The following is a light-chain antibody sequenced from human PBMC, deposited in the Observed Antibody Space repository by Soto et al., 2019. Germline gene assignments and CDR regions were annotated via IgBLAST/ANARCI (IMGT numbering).Light chain of an antibody. CDR1: QSISGY. CDR3: QQYDSLWT. Sequence: DLQMTQSPSTLSASVGDRVTITCRASQSISGYLAWYQQRPGKAPQLLIYDASSLQTGVPSRFSGSGSGTEFTLTISSLQPDDFATYYCQQYDSLWTFGQGTKVDIK. J-gene: IGKJ1*01. V-gene: IGKV1-5*01. CDR2: DAS.